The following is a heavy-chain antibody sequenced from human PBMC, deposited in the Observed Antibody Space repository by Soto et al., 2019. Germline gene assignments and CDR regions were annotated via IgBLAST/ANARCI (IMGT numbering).Heavy chain of an antibody. CDR3: ARVTNIISRFSSRFDP. D-gene: IGHD3-3*01. V-gene: IGHV4-34*01. CDR1: GGSFSGYY. CDR2: INHSGST. Sequence: SETLSLTCAVYGGSFSGYYWSWIRQPPGKGLEWIGEINHSGSTNYNPSLKSRVTISVDTSKNQFSLKLSSVTAADTAVYFCARVTNIISRFSSRFDPWGQGTLVTVS. J-gene: IGHJ5*02.